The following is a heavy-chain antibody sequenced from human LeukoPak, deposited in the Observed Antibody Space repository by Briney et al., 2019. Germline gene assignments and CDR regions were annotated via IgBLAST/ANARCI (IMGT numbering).Heavy chain of an antibody. V-gene: IGHV4-34*01. D-gene: IGHD2/OR15-2a*01. Sequence: SETLSLTCAVYGGSFSGYYWSWIRQPPGKGLEWIGEISHSGSTNYNPSLKSRVTISVDTSKNQFSLKLSSVTAADTAVYYCARRRRTTFFFNWFDPWGQGTLVTVSS. CDR3: ARRRRTTFFFNWFDP. J-gene: IGHJ5*02. CDR2: ISHSGST. CDR1: GGSFSGYY.